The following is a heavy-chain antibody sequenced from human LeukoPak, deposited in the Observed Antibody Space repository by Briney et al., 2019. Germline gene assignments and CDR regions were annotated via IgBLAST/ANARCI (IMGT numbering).Heavy chain of an antibody. CDR2: ISSSSSYI. D-gene: IGHD6-25*01. J-gene: IGHJ4*02. CDR3: APGIAAH. Sequence: GGSLRLSCVASGFTFSNYSINWDRQAPGKGLEWISFISSSSSYIYYADSVKGRFTISRDNAKNLLYLQMNSLRAEDTAVYYCAPGIAAHWGQGTLATVSS. V-gene: IGHV3-21*06. CDR1: GFTFSNYS.